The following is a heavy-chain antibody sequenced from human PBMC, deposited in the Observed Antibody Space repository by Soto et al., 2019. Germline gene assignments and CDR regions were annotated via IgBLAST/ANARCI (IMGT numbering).Heavy chain of an antibody. CDR3: ARGQDYDFWSGYSSPFDY. D-gene: IGHD3-3*01. CDR1: GFTFSSYA. CDR2: ISYDGSNK. V-gene: IGHV3-30-3*01. Sequence: QVQLVESGGGVVQPGRSLRLSCAASGFTFSSYAMHWVRQAPGKGLEWVAVISYDGSNKYYAESVKGRFTIYRDNSKNTLYLQMNSLRAEDTAVYYCARGQDYDFWSGYSSPFDYWGQGTLVTVSS. J-gene: IGHJ4*02.